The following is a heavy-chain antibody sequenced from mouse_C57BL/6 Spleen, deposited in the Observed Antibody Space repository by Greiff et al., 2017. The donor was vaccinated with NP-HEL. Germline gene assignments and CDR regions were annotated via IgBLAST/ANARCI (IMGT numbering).Heavy chain of an antibody. V-gene: IGHV5-17*01. CDR3: ARGSKGYAMDY. D-gene: IGHD1-3*01. CDR2: ISSGSSTI. Sequence: VQLKESGGGLVKPGGSLKLSCAASGFTFSDYGMHWVRQAPEKGLEWVAYISSGSSTIYYADTVKGRFTISRDNAKNTLFLQMTSLRSEDTAMYYCARGSKGYAMDYWGQGTSVTVSS. CDR1: GFTFSDYG. J-gene: IGHJ4*01.